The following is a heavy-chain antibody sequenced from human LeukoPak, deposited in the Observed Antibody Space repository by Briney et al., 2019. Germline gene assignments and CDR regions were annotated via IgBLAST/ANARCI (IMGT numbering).Heavy chain of an antibody. V-gene: IGHV1-18*01. J-gene: IGHJ4*02. CDR3: ARDSSYYDSSGYFVAPNDY. Sequence: ASVKVSCKASGYTFTSYGISWVRQAPGQGLEWMEWISAYNGNTNYAQKLQGRVTMTTDTSTSTAYMELRSLRSDDTAVYYCARDSSYYDSSGYFVAPNDYWGQGTLVTVSS. D-gene: IGHD3-22*01. CDR2: ISAYNGNT. CDR1: GYTFTSYG.